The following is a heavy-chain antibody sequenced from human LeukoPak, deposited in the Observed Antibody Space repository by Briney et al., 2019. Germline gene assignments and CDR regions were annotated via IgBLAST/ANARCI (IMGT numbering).Heavy chain of an antibody. CDR3: ARQAGGTSGPFDY. J-gene: IGHJ4*02. CDR2: IYHSEST. Sequence: SETLSLTCTVSGGFISSSYCSWIRQPPGKGLEWIGYIYHSESTNYNPSLKSRVTISVDTSKNQFSLKLSSVTAADTAVYYCARQAGGTSGPFDYWGQGTLVTVSS. V-gene: IGHV4-59*08. D-gene: IGHD4-23*01. CDR1: GGFISSSY.